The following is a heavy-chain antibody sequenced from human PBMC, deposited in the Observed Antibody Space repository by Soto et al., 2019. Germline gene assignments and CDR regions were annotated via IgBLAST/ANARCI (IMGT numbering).Heavy chain of an antibody. D-gene: IGHD2-15*01. CDR1: GGSISSSSYY. J-gene: IGHJ6*02. CDR3: ARHEDSSGGSLHYYYYGMDV. CDR2: IYYSGST. V-gene: IGHV4-39*01. Sequence: KTSETLSLTCTVSGGSISSSSYYWGWIRQPPGKGLEWIGSIYYSGSTYYNPSLKSRVTISVDTSKNQFSLKLSSVTAADTAVYYCARHEDSSGGSLHYYYYGMDVWGQGTTVTVSS.